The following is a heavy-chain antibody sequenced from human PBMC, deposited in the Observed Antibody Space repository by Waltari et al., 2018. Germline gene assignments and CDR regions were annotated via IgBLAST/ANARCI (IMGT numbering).Heavy chain of an antibody. Sequence: QVQLVQSGAEVKKPGSSVKVSCKASGGTFSSYAISWVRQAPGQGLEWMGGIIPIFGTAKYAKKFQGRVTITADESTGTAYMELSSLRSEDTAVYYCARDEDYSNFDYYYGMDVWGQGTTVTVSS. D-gene: IGHD4-4*01. CDR3: ARDEDYSNFDYYYGMDV. CDR1: GGTFSSYA. V-gene: IGHV1-69*01. CDR2: IIPIFGTA. J-gene: IGHJ6*02.